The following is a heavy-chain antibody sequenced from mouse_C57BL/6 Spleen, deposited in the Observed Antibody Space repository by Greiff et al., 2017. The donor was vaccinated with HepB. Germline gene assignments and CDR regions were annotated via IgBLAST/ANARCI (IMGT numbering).Heavy chain of an antibody. CDR3: ARGGDGDYVDCAMDY. J-gene: IGHJ4*01. Sequence: EVQLVESGPELVKPGASVKIPCKASGYTFTDYNMDWVKQSHGKSLEWIGDINPNNGGTIYNQKFKGKATLTVDKSSSTAYMELRSLTSEDTAVYYCARGGDGDYVDCAMDYWGQGTSVTVSS. CDR2: INPNNGGT. CDR1: GYTFTDYN. V-gene: IGHV1-18*01. D-gene: IGHD2-13*01.